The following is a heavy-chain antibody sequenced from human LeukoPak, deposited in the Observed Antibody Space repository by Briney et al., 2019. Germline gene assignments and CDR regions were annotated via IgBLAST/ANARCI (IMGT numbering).Heavy chain of an antibody. CDR2: ISGDGSGT. D-gene: IGHD5-12*01. CDR1: GFTFDDYA. Sequence: GGSLRLSCTASGFTFDDYAMHWVRQAPGKGLEWVSLISGDGSGTYYADSVKGRFTISRDNSINSLFLHMSGLRAEDTALYYCATQNPPGSGYYDTYNWFDPWGQGTLVTVAS. V-gene: IGHV3-43*02. CDR3: ATQNPPGSGYYDTYNWFDP. J-gene: IGHJ5*02.